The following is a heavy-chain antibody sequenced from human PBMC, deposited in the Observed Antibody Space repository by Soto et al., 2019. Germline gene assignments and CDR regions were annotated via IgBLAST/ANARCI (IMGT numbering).Heavy chain of an antibody. CDR3: TKGGFTSGWYSDY. CDR2: IRSKTNSYAT. CDR1: GFTFSGSA. J-gene: IGHJ4*02. Sequence: EVQLVESGGGLVQPGGSLKLSCAASGFTFSGSAMHWVRQASGKGLEWVGRIRSKTNSYATAYTASMKGRFTISRDDSKNTAYLQMNSLKTEDTAVYYCTKGGFTSGWYSDYWGQGILVTVSS. D-gene: IGHD6-19*01. V-gene: IGHV3-73*02.